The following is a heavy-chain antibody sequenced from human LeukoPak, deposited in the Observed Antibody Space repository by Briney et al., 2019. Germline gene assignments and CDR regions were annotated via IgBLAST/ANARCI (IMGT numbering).Heavy chain of an antibody. CDR3: ARAPSETGGYYPEYFRH. J-gene: IGHJ1*01. CDR2: IKSDGST. CDR1: GFTFSSFW. V-gene: IGHV3-74*01. Sequence: GGSLRLSCAASGFTFSSFWMHWVRQAPGKGLVWVSRIKSDGSTNYADSVKGRFTISRDNAKNTVSLQMNSLRAEDTGVYYCARAPSETGGYYPEYFRHWGQGTLVTVSS. D-gene: IGHD3-22*01.